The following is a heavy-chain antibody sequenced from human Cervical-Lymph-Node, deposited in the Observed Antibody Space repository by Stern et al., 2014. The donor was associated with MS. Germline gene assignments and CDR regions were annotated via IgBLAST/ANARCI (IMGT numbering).Heavy chain of an antibody. CDR3: ARHSVGVKDFDS. V-gene: IGHV4-59*01. D-gene: IGHD4-23*01. CDR2: VYYNGTT. CDR1: GGSIRTFS. J-gene: IGHJ4*02. Sequence: QLQLQESGPGLVKPSETLSLTCTVSGGSIRTFSWSWIRQPPGRGLEWIGCVYYNGTTTHNPSLQSRVTMSVDTSKSQLSLRLHSVTAADTAVYYCARHSVGVKDFDSWGQGTLVTVSS.